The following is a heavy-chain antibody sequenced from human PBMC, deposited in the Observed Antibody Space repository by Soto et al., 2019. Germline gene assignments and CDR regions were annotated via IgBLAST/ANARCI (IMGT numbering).Heavy chain of an antibody. J-gene: IGHJ5*02. Sequence: QVQLVESGGGVVQPGRSLRLSCAASGFTFSSYGMHWVRQAPGKGLEWVAVISYDGSNKYYADSVKGRFTISRDNSKNTLYLQKSSLRAEDTAVYYCAEDRGPIAVAGGCFDPWGQGTLVTVSS. CDR2: ISYDGSNK. V-gene: IGHV3-30*18. CDR1: GFTFSSYG. D-gene: IGHD6-19*01. CDR3: AEDRGPIAVAGGCFDP.